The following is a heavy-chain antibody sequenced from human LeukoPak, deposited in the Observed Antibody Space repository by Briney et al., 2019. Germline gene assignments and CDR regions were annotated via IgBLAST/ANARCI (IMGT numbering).Heavy chain of an antibody. CDR3: AHLRITMVRGVVIFDY. J-gene: IGHJ4*02. Sequence: SGPTLVNPTQTLTLTCTFSGSSLSTSGVGVGWIRQPPGKALEWLALIYWNDDKRYSPSLKSRLTITKDTSKNQVVLTMTNMDPVDTATYYCAHLRITMVRGVVIFDYWGQGTLVTVSS. V-gene: IGHV2-5*01. CDR2: IYWNDDK. CDR1: GSSLSTSGVG. D-gene: IGHD3-10*01.